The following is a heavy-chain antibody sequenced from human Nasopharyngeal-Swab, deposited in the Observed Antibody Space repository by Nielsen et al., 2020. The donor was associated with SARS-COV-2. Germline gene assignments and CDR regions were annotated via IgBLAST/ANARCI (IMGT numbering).Heavy chain of an antibody. CDR2: LYYTGST. CDR3: ARIGCSGGSCYCDY. J-gene: IGHJ4*02. V-gene: IGHV4-39*07. Sequence: SETLSLTCTVSGGSIGNTSYYWGWIRQPPGKGLEWIGSLYYTGSTYSNPSLRSRITMSVDTSKNQFSLRLNSVTAADTAVYYCARIGCSGGSCYCDYWGQGTPVTVSS. D-gene: IGHD2-15*01. CDR1: GGSIGNTSYY.